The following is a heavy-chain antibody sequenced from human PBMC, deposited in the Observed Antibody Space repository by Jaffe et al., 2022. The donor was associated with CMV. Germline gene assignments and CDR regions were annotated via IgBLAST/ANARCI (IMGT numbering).Heavy chain of an antibody. CDR2: IWYDGSQE. CDR3: ARYGEEATMDAFDI. CDR1: GFTFSLYG. Sequence: QEQLAESGGGVVQPGRSLKLSCAASGFTFSLYGMHWVRQAPGKGLEWVAIIWYDGSQEYYADSVKGRFTISRDNSKNTLYLLMNSLRAEDTGIYYCARYGEEATMDAFDIWGQGTMVTVSS. J-gene: IGHJ3*02. V-gene: IGHV3-33*01. D-gene: IGHD5-12*01.